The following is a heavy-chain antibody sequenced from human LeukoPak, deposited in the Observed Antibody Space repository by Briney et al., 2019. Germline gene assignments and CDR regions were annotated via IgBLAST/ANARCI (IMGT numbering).Heavy chain of an antibody. CDR2: MNPNSGNT. D-gene: IGHD5-12*01. CDR1: GYTFTSYG. CDR3: ARGGGLRLPDY. V-gene: IGHV1-8*02. J-gene: IGHJ4*02. Sequence: ASVKVSCKASGYTFTSYGISWVRQAPGQGLEWMGWMNPNSGNTGYAQKFQGRVTMTRDTSTSTVYMELSGLRSEDTAVYYCARGGGLRLPDYWGQGTLVTVSS.